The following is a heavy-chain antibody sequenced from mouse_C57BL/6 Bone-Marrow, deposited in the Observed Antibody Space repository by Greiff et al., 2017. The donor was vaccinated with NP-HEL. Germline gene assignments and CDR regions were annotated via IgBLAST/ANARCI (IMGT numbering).Heavy chain of an antibody. D-gene: IGHD2-2*01. CDR3: ARWLMAY. Sequence: VQLQQPGAELVKPGASVKLSCKASGYTFTSYWMHWVKQRPGQGLEWIGDIYPGSGSTNYNEKFKSKATLTVDTSSSTAYMQLSSLTSEDSAVYYCARWLMAYWGQGTLVTVSA. CDR2: IYPGSGST. J-gene: IGHJ3*01. V-gene: IGHV1-55*01. CDR1: GYTFTSYW.